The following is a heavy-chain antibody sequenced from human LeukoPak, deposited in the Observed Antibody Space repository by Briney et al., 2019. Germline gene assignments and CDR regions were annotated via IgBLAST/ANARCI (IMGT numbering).Heavy chain of an antibody. CDR2: INPVDSET. Sequence: GASLKISCQGSGSSFTSYWIGWVRPLPGKGLEWMGIINPVDSETRYSPSFQGQVTISVDKSITTASLQWSSSRASDTAMYYCARQGSSSTSWQTIDYWGQGTLVTVSS. D-gene: IGHD2-2*01. V-gene: IGHV5-51*01. CDR1: GSSFTSYW. J-gene: IGHJ4*02. CDR3: ARQGSSSTSWQTIDY.